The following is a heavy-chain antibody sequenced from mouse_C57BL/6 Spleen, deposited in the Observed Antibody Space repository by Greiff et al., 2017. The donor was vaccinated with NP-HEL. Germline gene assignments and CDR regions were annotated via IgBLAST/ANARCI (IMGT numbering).Heavy chain of an antibody. CDR1: GFTFSSYT. CDR2: ISGGGGNT. CDR3: ARHWDY. Sequence: EVKLMGSGGGLVKPGGSLKLSCAASGFTFSSYTMSWVRQTPEKRLEWVATISGGGGNTYYPDSVKGRFTISRDNAKNTLYLQMSSLRSEDTALYYCARHWDYWGQGTTLTVSS. J-gene: IGHJ2*01. V-gene: IGHV5-9*01.